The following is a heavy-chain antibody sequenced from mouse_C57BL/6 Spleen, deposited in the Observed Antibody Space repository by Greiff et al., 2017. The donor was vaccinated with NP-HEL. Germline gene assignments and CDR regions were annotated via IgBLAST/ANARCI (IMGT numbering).Heavy chain of an antibody. CDR1: GYTFTSYW. CDR3: TSSYYYGSSYDYYAMDY. V-gene: IGHV1-5*01. D-gene: IGHD1-1*01. CDR2: IYPGNSDT. Sequence: VQLQQSGTVLARPGASVKMSCKTSGYTFTSYWMHWVKQRPGQGLEWIGAIYPGNSDTSYNQKFKGKAKLTAVTSASTAYMELSSLTNEDSAVYYCTSSYYYGSSYDYYAMDYWGQGTSVTVSS. J-gene: IGHJ4*01.